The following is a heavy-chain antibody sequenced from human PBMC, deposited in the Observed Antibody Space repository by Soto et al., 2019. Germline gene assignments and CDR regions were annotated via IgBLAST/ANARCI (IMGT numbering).Heavy chain of an antibody. V-gene: IGHV3-30-3*01. CDR1: GFTFSSYA. CDR2: ISYDGSNK. J-gene: IGHJ4*02. Sequence: QVQLVESGGGVVQPGRSLRLSCAASGFTFSSYAMHWVRQAPGKGLEWVAVISYDGSNKYYADSVKGRFTISRDNSKNTLYLQMNSLRAEDTAVYYCARDPTLGIAAAGFFDYWGQGTLVTASS. CDR3: ARDPTLGIAAAGFFDY. D-gene: IGHD6-13*01.